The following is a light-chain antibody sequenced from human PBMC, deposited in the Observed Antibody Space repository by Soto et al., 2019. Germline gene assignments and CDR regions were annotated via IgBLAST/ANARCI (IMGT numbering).Light chain of an antibody. CDR1: SGSIASSY. Sequence: NFMLTQPHSVSESPGKTVTISCTRSSGSIASSYVQWYRQRPGSAPTTVIYEDYQRPSGVSDRFSGSIDTSSNSASLSISGLRTEDEAVYYCQSYDSSSWVFGGGTKLTVL. CDR3: QSYDSSSWV. J-gene: IGLJ3*02. V-gene: IGLV6-57*04. CDR2: EDY.